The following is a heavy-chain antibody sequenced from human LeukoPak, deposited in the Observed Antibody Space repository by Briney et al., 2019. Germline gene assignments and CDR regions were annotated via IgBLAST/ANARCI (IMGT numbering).Heavy chain of an antibody. J-gene: IGHJ6*03. CDR3: ARGVGGSGNRYYMDV. V-gene: IGHV7-4-1*02. CDR2: INTNTGNP. D-gene: IGHD3-10*01. CDR1: GYTFTIYA. Sequence: ASVKVSFKASGYTFTIYAMNWVRQAPGQGLEWMGWINTNTGNPTYAQGFTGRFVFSLDTSVSTAYLQISSLKAEDTAVYYCARGVGGSGNRYYMDVWGKGTTVTVSS.